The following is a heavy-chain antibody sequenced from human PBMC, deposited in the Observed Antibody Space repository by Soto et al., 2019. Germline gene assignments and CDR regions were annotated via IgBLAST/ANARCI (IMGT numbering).Heavy chain of an antibody. CDR1: GGSISSGGYS. CDR3: ARDGGYSKANWFDP. V-gene: IGHV4-30-2*01. J-gene: IGHJ5*02. CDR2: IYHSGST. D-gene: IGHD6-13*01. Sequence: PSETLSLTCAVSGGSISSGGYSWSWIRQPPGKGLERIGYIYHSGSTYYNPSLKSRVTISVDRSKNQFSLKLSSVTAADTAVYYCARDGGYSKANWFDPWGQGTLVTVSS.